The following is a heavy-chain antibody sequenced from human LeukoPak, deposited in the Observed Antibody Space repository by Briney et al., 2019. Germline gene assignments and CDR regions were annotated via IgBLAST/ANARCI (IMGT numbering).Heavy chain of an antibody. D-gene: IGHD3-10*01. V-gene: IGHV4-59*08. CDR1: GGSISSYY. CDR3: ARRRGAHTANALDI. Sequence: SETLSLTCTVSGGSISSYYWSWIRQPPGKGLEWIGYIYSSGSTNYNPSLKSRVTISVDTSKNQFSLKLSSVTAADTAVYCCARRRGAHTANALDIWGQGAMVTVSS. CDR2: IYSSGST. J-gene: IGHJ3*02.